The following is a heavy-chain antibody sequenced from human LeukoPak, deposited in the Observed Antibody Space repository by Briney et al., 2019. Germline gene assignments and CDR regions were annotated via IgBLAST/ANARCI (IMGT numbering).Heavy chain of an antibody. CDR3: AFGNVRFLEWLTYYGMDV. CDR2: IIPILGIA. CDR1: GYTFTTYG. V-gene: IGHV1-69*04. Sequence: SVKVSCKASGYTFTTYGISWVRQAPGQGLEWMGRIIPILGIANYAQKFQGRVTITADKSTSTAYMELSSLRSEDTAVYYCAFGNVRFLEWLTYYGMDVWGQGTTVTVSS. D-gene: IGHD3-3*01. J-gene: IGHJ6*02.